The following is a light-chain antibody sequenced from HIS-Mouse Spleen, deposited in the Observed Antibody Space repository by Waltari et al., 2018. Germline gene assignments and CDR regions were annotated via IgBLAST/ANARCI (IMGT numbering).Light chain of an antibody. Sequence: QSVLTQPPSVSGAPGQRVTISCTGSSSNIGAGYDVHWYQQLPGTAPKPLIYGNSHRTSGVPGRFSGSKSGTSASLAITGLQAEDEADYYCQSYDSSLSAHYVFGTGTKVTVL. CDR1: SSNIGAGYD. J-gene: IGLJ1*01. CDR3: QSYDSSLSAHYV. V-gene: IGLV1-40*01. CDR2: GNS.